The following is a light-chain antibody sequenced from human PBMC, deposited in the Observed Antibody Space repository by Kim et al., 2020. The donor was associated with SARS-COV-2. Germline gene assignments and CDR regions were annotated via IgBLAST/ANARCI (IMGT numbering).Light chain of an antibody. Sequence: SSELTQAPAVSVALGQTVMITCQGDSLRSYYASWYQQKPGQAPVLVIYGKNNRPSGIPDRFSGSSSRNTASLTITGAQAEDEADYYCNSRDSSGNHLGVFGTGTKVTVL. CDR1: SLRSYY. V-gene: IGLV3-19*01. J-gene: IGLJ1*01. CDR2: GKN. CDR3: NSRDSSGNHLGV.